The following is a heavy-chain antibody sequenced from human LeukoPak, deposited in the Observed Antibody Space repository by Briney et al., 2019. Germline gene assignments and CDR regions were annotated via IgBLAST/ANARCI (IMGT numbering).Heavy chain of an antibody. D-gene: IGHD3-10*01. V-gene: IGHV3-7*03. CDR3: ARDMDREGDY. J-gene: IGHJ4*02. Sequence: GGSLRLSCVASGFTFTNYWMTWVRQAPGKGLEWVANMKQDGREKYYVDSVKGRFTISKDNAKNSLYLQMNSLRAEDTALYYCARDMDREGDYWGQGTLVTVSS. CDR1: GFTFTNYW. CDR2: MKQDGREK.